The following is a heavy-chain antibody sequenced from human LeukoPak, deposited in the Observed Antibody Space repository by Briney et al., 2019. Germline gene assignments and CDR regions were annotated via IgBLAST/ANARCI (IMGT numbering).Heavy chain of an antibody. CDR2: IYYSGST. V-gene: IGHV4-30-4*01. D-gene: IGHD2-2*01. CDR1: GGSISSGDYY. Sequence: PSQTLSLTCTVSGGSISSGDYYWSWIRQPPGKGLEWIGYIYYSGSTYYNPSLKSRVTISVDTSKNQFSLKLSAVTAADTAVYYCARADHIVVVPAAIPNWFDPWGQGTLVTVSS. CDR3: ARADHIVVVPAAIPNWFDP. J-gene: IGHJ5*02.